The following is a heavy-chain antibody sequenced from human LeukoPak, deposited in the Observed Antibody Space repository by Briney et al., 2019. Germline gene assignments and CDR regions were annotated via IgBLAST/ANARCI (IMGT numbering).Heavy chain of an antibody. D-gene: IGHD4/OR15-4a*01. CDR1: GGTFSSSA. J-gene: IGHJ6*02. CDR2: IIPILNIT. CDR3: ARDQGLTAPPPYGLDV. V-gene: IGHV1-69*04. Sequence: SVKVSCKTSGGTFSSSAITWVRQAPGQGLEWMGRIIPILNITSYAQKFQGRVTITADTSTSTVYMELSSLRSEETAVYYCARDQGLTAPPPYGLDVWGQGTTVIVSS.